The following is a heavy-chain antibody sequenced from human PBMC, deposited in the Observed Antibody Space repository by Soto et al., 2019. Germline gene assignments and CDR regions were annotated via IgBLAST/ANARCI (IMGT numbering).Heavy chain of an antibody. CDR3: ARSPILYSDWLPYYYYYGMDV. D-gene: IGHD3-9*01. V-gene: IGHV4-31*03. Sequence: SETLSLTCTVSGGSLSSGGYYWSWIRQHPGKGLEWIGYIYYSGSTYYNPSLKSRVTISVDTSKNQFSLKLSSVTAADTAVYYCARSPILYSDWLPYYYYYGMDVWGQGTTVTVSS. CDR1: GGSLSSGGYY. J-gene: IGHJ6*02. CDR2: IYYSGST.